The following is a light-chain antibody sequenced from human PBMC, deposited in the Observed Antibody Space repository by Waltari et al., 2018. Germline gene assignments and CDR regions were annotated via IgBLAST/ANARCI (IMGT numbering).Light chain of an antibody. Sequence: SYALTQPPSVSVAPGTTARITCGGDNIGSYSVHWYQQKPGQAPVLVIFYDSDRPSGIPERFSGSNSGNTATLTLSSVEAGDEAKYYCHVWHPDMDPGVFGPGTEVSV. CDR2: YDS. J-gene: IGLJ1*01. CDR1: NIGSYS. V-gene: IGLV3-21*04. CDR3: HVWHPDMDPGV.